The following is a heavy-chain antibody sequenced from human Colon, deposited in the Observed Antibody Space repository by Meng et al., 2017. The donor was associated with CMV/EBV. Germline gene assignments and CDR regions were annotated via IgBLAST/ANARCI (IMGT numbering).Heavy chain of an antibody. CDR1: GFNFDDYT. CDR2: ISWDGGST. V-gene: IGHV3-43*01. CDR3: GKDSGVDSPAWIHY. Sequence: GGSLSLSCAASGFNFDDYTMHWVRHAPGKGLEWVSLISWDGGSTYYADSVKGRFTISRDNSKNSLYLQMNSLRTEDTALYYCGKDSGVDSPAWIHYWGQGTLVTVSS. D-gene: IGHD5-12*01. J-gene: IGHJ4*02.